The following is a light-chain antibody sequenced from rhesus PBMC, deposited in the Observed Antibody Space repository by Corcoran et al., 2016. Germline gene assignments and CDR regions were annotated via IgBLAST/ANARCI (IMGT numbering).Light chain of an antibody. Sequence: DIQMTQSPSSLSASVGDRVTITCRASENIYNYLNWYQHKPGKATKLLIYKASTLQSGVPSRFSGSVSGTDYSFTISSLQSADVATYYCQHTYGTPYSFGQGTKVEIK. V-gene: IGKV1-74*01. CDR3: QHTYGTPYS. J-gene: IGKJ2*01. CDR2: KAS. CDR1: ENIYNY.